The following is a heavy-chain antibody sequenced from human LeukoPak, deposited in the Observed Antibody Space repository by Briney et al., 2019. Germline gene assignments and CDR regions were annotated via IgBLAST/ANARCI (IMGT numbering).Heavy chain of an antibody. CDR1: GYRFSTSD. D-gene: IGHD3-16*01. V-gene: IGHV3-13*01. CDR3: VRGGEIGLDY. CDR2: IASTGET. Sequence: PGGSLRLSCAASGYRFSTSDMHWVRQASGRGLEWVSSIASTGETYYAPSVKRRFTISRENAKNSLYLQMNSLRGGDTAIYHCVRGGEIGLDYWGQGALITVSS. J-gene: IGHJ4*02.